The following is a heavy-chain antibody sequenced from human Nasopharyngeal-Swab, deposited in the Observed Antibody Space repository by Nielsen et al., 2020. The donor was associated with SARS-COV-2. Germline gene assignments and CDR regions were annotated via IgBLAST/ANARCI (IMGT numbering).Heavy chain of an antibody. CDR3: ARVGPSSDYFDY. CDR1: GGSISSSSYY. J-gene: IGHJ4*02. D-gene: IGHD6-6*01. Sequence: SETLSLTCTVSGGSISSSSYYWGWQRQPPGKGLEWIGSIYYSGSTYYNPSLKSRVTISVDTSKNQFSLKLSSVTAADTAVYYCARVGPSSDYFDYWGQGTLVTVSS. V-gene: IGHV4-39*01. CDR2: IYYSGST.